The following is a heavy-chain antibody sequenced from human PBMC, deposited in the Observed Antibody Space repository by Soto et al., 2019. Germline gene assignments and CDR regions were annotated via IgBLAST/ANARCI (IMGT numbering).Heavy chain of an antibody. CDR1: GGSISRYY. D-gene: IGHD5-18*01. V-gene: IGHV4-59*01. J-gene: IGHJ6*02. Sequence: PSETLSLTCTVSGGSISRYYWSWLRQPPGKGLEWIGYVYYSGTTNYNPSLRSRVTISVDTSNNQFSLRLSSVTAADTAVYYCSRAPSAYSRGYGMDVWGQGTTVTVSS. CDR3: SRAPSAYSRGYGMDV. CDR2: VYYSGTT.